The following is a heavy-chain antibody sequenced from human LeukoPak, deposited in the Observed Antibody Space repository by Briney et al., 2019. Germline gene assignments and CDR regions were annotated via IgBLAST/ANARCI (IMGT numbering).Heavy chain of an antibody. CDR1: GFTFSSYA. V-gene: IGHV3-23*01. D-gene: IGHD3-10*01. J-gene: IGHJ3*02. CDR3: AKDRPYYYGSGSYSLPGYDAFDI. Sequence: PGGSLRLSCAASGFTFSSYAMSWVRQAPGKGLEWVSAISGSGGSTYYADSVKGRFTISRDNSKNTLYLQMNSLRAEDTAVYYCAKDRPYYYGSGSYSLPGYDAFDIRGQGTMVTVSS. CDR2: ISGSGGST.